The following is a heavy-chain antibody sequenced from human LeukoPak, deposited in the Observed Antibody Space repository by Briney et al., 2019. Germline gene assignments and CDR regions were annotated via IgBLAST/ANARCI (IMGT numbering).Heavy chain of an antibody. J-gene: IGHJ4*02. D-gene: IGHD3-22*01. CDR1: GLSISSYY. CDR2: IYYSGST. CDR3: ARGTGGGYYDSSGYYYDY. Sequence: PETLSLTCTLSGLSISSYYWSWIRQPPGEGLEGIGYIYYSGSTNYNPSLKSRVTISVDTSKNQFSLKLSSVTAADTAVYYCARGTGGGYYDSSGYYYDYWGQGTLVTVSS. V-gene: IGHV4-59*12.